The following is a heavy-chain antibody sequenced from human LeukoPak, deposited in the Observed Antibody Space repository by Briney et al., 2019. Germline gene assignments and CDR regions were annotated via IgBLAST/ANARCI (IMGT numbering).Heavy chain of an antibody. D-gene: IGHD3-9*01. CDR1: GGSISSYY. CDR3: ARGYFDWLFLDY. V-gene: IGHV4-4*07. J-gene: IGHJ4*02. CDR2: IYTSGST. Sequence: SETLSLTCTVSGGSISSYYWSWIRQPAGKGLEWTGRIYTSGSTNYNPSLRSRVTMSVDTSKSQFSLKLSSVTAADTAVYYCARGYFDWLFLDYWGQGTLVTVSS.